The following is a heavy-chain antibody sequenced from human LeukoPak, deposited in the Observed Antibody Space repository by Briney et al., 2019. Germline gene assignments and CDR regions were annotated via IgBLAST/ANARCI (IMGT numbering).Heavy chain of an antibody. D-gene: IGHD2-2*01. CDR2: IYYSGST. J-gene: IGHJ5*02. Sequence: PSETLSLTCTVSGASISSYYWGWIRQPPGKGLEWIGSIYYSGSTYYNPSLKSRVTISVDTSKNQFSLKLSSVTAADTAVYYCARMVGYCSSTSCYAGWFDPWGQGTLVTVSS. V-gene: IGHV4-39*01. CDR3: ARMVGYCSSTSCYAGWFDP. CDR1: GASISSYY.